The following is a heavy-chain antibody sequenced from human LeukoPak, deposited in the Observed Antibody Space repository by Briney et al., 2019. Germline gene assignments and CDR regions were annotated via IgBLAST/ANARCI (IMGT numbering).Heavy chain of an antibody. V-gene: IGHV3-30*03. Sequence: GGSLRISCAASGFTFTSYGMHWVRQAPGKGLEWVAVISYDGSNKYYADSVKGRFTISRDNSKNTLYLQMNSLRAEDTAVYFFSKHGWAYDILTGYFDYWGQGTLVTVSS. CDR3: SKHGWAYDILTGYFDY. D-gene: IGHD3-9*01. J-gene: IGHJ4*02. CDR1: GFTFTSYG. CDR2: ISYDGSNK.